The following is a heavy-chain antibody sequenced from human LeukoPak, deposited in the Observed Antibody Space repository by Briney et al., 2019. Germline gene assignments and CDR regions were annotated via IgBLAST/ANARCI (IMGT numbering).Heavy chain of an antibody. CDR1: GFTVSSNY. D-gene: IGHD6-19*01. CDR2: IRSKPYGGTT. J-gene: IGHJ4*02. Sequence: PGGSLRLSCAASGFTVSSNYMSWVRQAPGKGLEWVSFIRSKPYGGTTEYAASVKGRFTISRDDSKSIAYLQMNSLKTEDTAVYYCTRLSSSVPFDYWGQGTLVTVSS. CDR3: TRLSSSVPFDY. V-gene: IGHV3-49*04.